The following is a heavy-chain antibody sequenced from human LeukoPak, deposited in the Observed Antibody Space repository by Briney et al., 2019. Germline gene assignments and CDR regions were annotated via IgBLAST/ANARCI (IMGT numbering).Heavy chain of an antibody. CDR2: ISGSGGST. Sequence: GGSLRLSCAASGFTFSSYAMSWVRQAPGKGLEWVSAISGSGGSTYYADSVKGRFTISRDNSKNTLYLQMNNLRAEDTAVYYCAKAEQLWLHFDYWGQGTLVTVSS. CDR3: AKAEQLWLHFDY. V-gene: IGHV3-23*01. CDR1: GFTFSSYA. J-gene: IGHJ4*02. D-gene: IGHD5-18*01.